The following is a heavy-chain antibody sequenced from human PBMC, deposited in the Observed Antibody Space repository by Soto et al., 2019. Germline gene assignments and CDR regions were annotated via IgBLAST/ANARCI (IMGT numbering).Heavy chain of an antibody. CDR1: GFTFSSYA. V-gene: IGHV3-23*01. J-gene: IGHJ4*02. CDR2: ISGSGGST. CDR3: AKRKAEVTMVRGVIINFDY. D-gene: IGHD3-10*01. Sequence: GGSLRLSCAASGFTFSSYAMSWVRQAPGKGLEWVSAISGSGGSTYYADSVKGRFTISRDNSKNTLYLQMNSLRAEDTAVYYCAKRKAEVTMVRGVIINFDYWGQGTLVTVSS.